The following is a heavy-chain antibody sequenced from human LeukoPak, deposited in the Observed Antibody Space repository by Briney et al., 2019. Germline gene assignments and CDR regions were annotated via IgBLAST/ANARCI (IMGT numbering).Heavy chain of an antibody. J-gene: IGHJ5*02. CDR2: INAGNGNT. CDR1: GYTFTSYA. CDR3: ARDPYSSSSQNWFDP. Sequence: GASVRVSCKASGYTFTSYAMHWVRQAPGQRLEWMGWINAGNGNTKYSQKFQGRVTITRDTSASTAYMELSSLRSEDTAVYYCARDPYSSSSQNWFDPWGQGTLVTVSS. D-gene: IGHD6-13*01. V-gene: IGHV1-3*01.